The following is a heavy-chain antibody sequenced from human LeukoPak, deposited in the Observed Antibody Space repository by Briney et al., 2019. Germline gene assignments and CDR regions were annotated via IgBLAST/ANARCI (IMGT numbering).Heavy chain of an antibody. CDR1: GFTFNSFA. CDR2: VSYDGSSQ. V-gene: IGHV3-30*18. D-gene: IGHD3-10*01. CDR3: AKVMHEGYYGSGSYFSGFDN. J-gene: IGHJ5*02. Sequence: GGSLRLSCEASGFTFNSFAMHWVRLAPGKGLEWVAIVSYDGSSQYYGDSVKGRFTISRDNSKNTLYLQMNSLRAEDTGLYFCAKVMHEGYYGSGSYFSGFDNWGQGTVVTVSS.